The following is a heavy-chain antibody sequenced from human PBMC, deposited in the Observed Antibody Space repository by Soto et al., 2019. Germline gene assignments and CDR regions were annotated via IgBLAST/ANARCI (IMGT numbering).Heavy chain of an antibody. D-gene: IGHD4-4*01. Sequence: GASVKVSCKASGYPFSDNQIHWLRRAPGQGLEWMGRINPKSDDTNYAQKFRGRVTMTRDTPIDTAYLELTGLTSDDTATYYCARKHSLDYIRWGLDPWGQGTLVTVSS. V-gene: IGHV1-2*02. J-gene: IGHJ5*02. CDR3: ARKHSLDYIRWGLDP. CDR2: INPKSDDT. CDR1: GYPFSDNQ.